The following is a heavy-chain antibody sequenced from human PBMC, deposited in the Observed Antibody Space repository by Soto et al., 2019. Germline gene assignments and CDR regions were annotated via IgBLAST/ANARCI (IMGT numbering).Heavy chain of an antibody. CDR1: GYSFAGYW. V-gene: IGHV5-10-1*01. Sequence: GKSLKISCKGSGYSFAGYWITWVRQKPGKGLEWMGRIDPSDSQTYYSPSFRGHVTISATKSITTVFLQWSSLRASDTAMYYCARQIYDSDTGPNFQYYFDSWGQGTPVTVSS. CDR2: IDPSDSQT. J-gene: IGHJ4*02. D-gene: IGHD3-22*01. CDR3: ARQIYDSDTGPNFQYYFDS.